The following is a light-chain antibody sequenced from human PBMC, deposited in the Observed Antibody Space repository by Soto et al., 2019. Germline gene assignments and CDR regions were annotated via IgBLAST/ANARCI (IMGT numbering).Light chain of an antibody. Sequence: DIRMTQSPSTLSASVGDRVTITCRASEPISRWLAWYQLSPGKAPKLLIHRASTLNSGVPARFSGSGSGTDFTLTISSLQPEDFATYYCQQLNSYPYTFGQGTKLEIK. CDR2: RAS. CDR1: EPISRW. J-gene: IGKJ2*01. CDR3: QQLNSYPYT. V-gene: IGKV1-5*03.